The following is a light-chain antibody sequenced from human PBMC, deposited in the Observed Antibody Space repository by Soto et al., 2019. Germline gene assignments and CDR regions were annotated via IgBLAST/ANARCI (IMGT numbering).Light chain of an antibody. CDR1: SSDVGTYNL. Sequence: QSVLTQPASVSGSPGQSITISCSGTSSDVGTYNLVSWYQQYPGKAPRLMIYEVTKRPSGVSNRFSGSKSGNTASLTISGLQPEDEAEYFCRSYAGSSSSIFGTWTKVTVL. CDR3: RSYAGSSSSI. J-gene: IGLJ1*01. V-gene: IGLV2-23*02. CDR2: EVT.